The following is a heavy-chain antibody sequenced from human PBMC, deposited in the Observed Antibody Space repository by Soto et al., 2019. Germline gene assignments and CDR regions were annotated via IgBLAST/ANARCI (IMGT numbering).Heavy chain of an antibody. CDR2: IRTKANSYAT. CDR3: TRHLDPDHSDSSGFAYYYYYGMDV. J-gene: IGHJ6*02. D-gene: IGHD3-22*01. V-gene: IGHV3-73*01. CDR1: GFTFSGSA. Sequence: GGSLRLSCAASGFTFSGSAMHWVRQASGKGLEWVGRIRTKANSYATAYGASVKGRFTISRDDSKNTAYLQMNSPKTEDTAVYYCTRHLDPDHSDSSGFAYYYYYGMDVWGQGTTVTVSS.